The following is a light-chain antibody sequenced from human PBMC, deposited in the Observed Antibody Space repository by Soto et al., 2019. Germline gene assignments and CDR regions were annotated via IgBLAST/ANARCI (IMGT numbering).Light chain of an antibody. CDR3: QQYHSYWT. CDR1: QDISNY. J-gene: IGKJ1*01. Sequence: DIQITQSPSSVSASVGERFTITCQASQDISNYLNWYQQKPGKAPKLLIYAASSLQSGVPSRFSGSGSGTDFTLTISSLQTDDFSTYYCQQYHSYWTFGQGTKVDI. V-gene: IGKV1-16*01. CDR2: AAS.